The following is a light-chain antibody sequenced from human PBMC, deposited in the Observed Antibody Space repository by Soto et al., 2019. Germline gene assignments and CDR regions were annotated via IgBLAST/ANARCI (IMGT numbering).Light chain of an antibody. J-gene: IGKJ4*01. Sequence: ETVLTQSPGTLSLSPGERASLSCRASQSMNGRYLAWYQQKPGQSPRLLIYDASSRATGIPDMFSGSGSGTDFILTISRLEPEDFAVYYCQQYGSSPLTFGGGTKVEIK. CDR1: QSMNGRY. V-gene: IGKV3-20*01. CDR2: DAS. CDR3: QQYGSSPLT.